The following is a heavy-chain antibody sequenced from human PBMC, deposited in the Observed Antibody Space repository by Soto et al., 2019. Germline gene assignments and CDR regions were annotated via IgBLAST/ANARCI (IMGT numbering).Heavy chain of an antibody. D-gene: IGHD5-12*01. CDR1: GFTFSSYA. CDR3: AKDIVATVDVYYFDY. Sequence: AGSLRLSCAASGFTFSSYAMSWVRQAPGKGLEWVSAISGSGGSTYYADSVKGRFTISRDNSKNTLYLQMNSLRAEDTAVYYCAKDIVATVDVYYFDYWGQGTLVTVSS. V-gene: IGHV3-23*01. J-gene: IGHJ4*02. CDR2: ISGSGGST.